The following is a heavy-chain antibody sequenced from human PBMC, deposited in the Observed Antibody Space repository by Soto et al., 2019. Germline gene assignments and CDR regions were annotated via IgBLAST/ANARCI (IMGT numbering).Heavy chain of an antibody. J-gene: IGHJ4*02. CDR2: IIPIFGTA. Sequence: QVQLVQSGAEVKKPGSSVKVSCKASGGTFSSYAISWVRQAPGQGLEWMGGIIPIFGTANYAQKFQGRVTITADESTITAYMELSSLRSEDTAVYYCAREGVPTGWAPYYFDYWGQGTLVTVSS. CDR3: AREGVPTGWAPYYFDY. D-gene: IGHD1-1*01. CDR1: GGTFSSYA. V-gene: IGHV1-69*01.